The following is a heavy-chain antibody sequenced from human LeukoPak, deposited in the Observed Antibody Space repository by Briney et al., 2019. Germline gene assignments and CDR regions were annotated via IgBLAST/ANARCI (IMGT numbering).Heavy chain of an antibody. Sequence: GGSLRLSCAASGFTFSSYNMNWVRQAPGKGLEWVSGINWNGRSIGYADSVKGRFTISRDNAKKSLYLQMNNLRAEDTAFYHCARDGRHYYGSGSYYLDWFDPWGQGTLVTVSS. CDR1: GFTFSSYN. V-gene: IGHV3-20*01. D-gene: IGHD3-10*01. J-gene: IGHJ5*02. CDR2: INWNGRSI. CDR3: ARDGRHYYGSGSYYLDWFDP.